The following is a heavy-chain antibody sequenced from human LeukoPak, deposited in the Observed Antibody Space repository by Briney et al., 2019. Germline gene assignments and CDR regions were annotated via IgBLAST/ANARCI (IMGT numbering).Heavy chain of an antibody. CDR3: ARDLAGPMDV. Sequence: PSETLSLTCTVSGGSISSYYWSWIRQPPGKELEWIGYIYYSGSTNYNPSLKSRVTISVDTSKNQFSLKLSSVTAADTAVYYCARDLAGPMDVWGKGTTVTVSS. J-gene: IGHJ6*03. CDR1: GGSISSYY. D-gene: IGHD6-19*01. CDR2: IYYSGST. V-gene: IGHV4-59*01.